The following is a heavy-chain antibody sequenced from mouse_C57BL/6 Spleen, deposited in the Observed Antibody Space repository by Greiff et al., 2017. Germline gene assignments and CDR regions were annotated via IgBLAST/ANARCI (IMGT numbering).Heavy chain of an antibody. CDR3: AREGYSNYERAWFAY. V-gene: IGHV1-61*01. CDR2: IYPSDSET. J-gene: IGHJ3*01. Sequence: QVQLKQPGAELVRPGSSVKLSCKASGYTFTSYWMDWVKQRPGQGLEWIGNIYPSDSETHYNQKFKDKATLTVDKSSSTAYMQLSSLTSEDSAVYYCAREGYSNYERAWFAYWGQGTLVTVS. CDR1: GYTFTSYW. D-gene: IGHD2-5*01.